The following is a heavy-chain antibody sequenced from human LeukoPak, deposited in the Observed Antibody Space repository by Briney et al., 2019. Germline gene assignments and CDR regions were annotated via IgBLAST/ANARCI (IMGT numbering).Heavy chain of an antibody. Sequence: SETLSLTCTVSGGSISSSSYYWGWIRQPPGKGLEWIGSIYYSGSTYYNPSLKSRVTISVDTSKNQFSLKLSSVTAADTAVYYCARHFLEWLFADAFDIWGQGTMVTVSS. CDR1: GGSISSSSYY. V-gene: IGHV4-39*01. D-gene: IGHD3-3*01. J-gene: IGHJ3*02. CDR2: IYYSGST. CDR3: ARHFLEWLFADAFDI.